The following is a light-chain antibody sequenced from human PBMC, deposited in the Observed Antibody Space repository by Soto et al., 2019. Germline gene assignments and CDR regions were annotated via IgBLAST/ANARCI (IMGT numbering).Light chain of an antibody. CDR2: DAS. CDR1: QSLSNW. Sequence: DNKMSQSPSTLSSSVGDRVTITCRANQSLSNWLAWYQQKPGKAPKLLISDASTLESGGPSRFSGTGSGTEFTLSIDSLQPDDIATYYCQQYDNLPSFGPGTKVDIK. J-gene: IGKJ3*01. V-gene: IGKV1-5*01. CDR3: QQYDNLPS.